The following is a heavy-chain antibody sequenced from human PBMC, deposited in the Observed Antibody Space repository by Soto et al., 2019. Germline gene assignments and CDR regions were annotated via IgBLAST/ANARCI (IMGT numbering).Heavy chain of an antibody. J-gene: IGHJ5*02. CDR3: ARMATFGSLNWFDP. Sequence: ASVKVSCTASGYSFTNNDVSWVRQATGQGLEWMGWMNPGSGDTGYAQKFQGRVTMTRDISLATAYMGLSSLRSDDTAIYYCARMATFGSLNWFDPWGQGTMVTVSS. D-gene: IGHD3-16*01. CDR1: GYSFTNND. V-gene: IGHV1-8*01. CDR2: MNPGSGDT.